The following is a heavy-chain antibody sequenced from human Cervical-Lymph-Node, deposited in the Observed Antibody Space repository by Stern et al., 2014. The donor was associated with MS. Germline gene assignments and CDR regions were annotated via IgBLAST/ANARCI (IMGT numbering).Heavy chain of an antibody. CDR3: ARALSGDWFDP. Sequence: SASGFTFSSYWMHWVRQAPGKGLVWVSRINSDGSSTDYADSVKGRFTISRDNAKSTLYLQMNSLRAEDTAVYYCARALSGDWFDPWGQGTLVTVSS. V-gene: IGHV3-74*01. CDR1: GFTFSSYW. J-gene: IGHJ5*02. D-gene: IGHD1-26*01. CDR2: INSDGSST.